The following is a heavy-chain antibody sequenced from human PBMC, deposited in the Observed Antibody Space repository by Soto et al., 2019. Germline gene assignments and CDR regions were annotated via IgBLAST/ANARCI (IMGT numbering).Heavy chain of an antibody. CDR2: ISGDGVTT. J-gene: IGHJ4*02. D-gene: IGHD3-9*01. CDR1: GFPFSSDW. Sequence: EVQLVESGGDLVQRGGSLRLACAASGFPFSSDWMHWCLHTPGKGLDWDARISGDGVTTYYADAVTCRFTVSRDNAKNTLSLQISGLRDEDTAVYYCAREYYGLLTGYYTDYWGQGTLVSVSS. CDR3: AREYYGLLTGYYTDY. V-gene: IGHV3-74*01.